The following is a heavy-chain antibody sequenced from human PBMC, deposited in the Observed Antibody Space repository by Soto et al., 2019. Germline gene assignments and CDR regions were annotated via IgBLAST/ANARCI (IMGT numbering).Heavy chain of an antibody. V-gene: IGHV1-8*01. CDR2: MQPSSGRT. CDR1: GYSFTSLD. J-gene: IGHJ4*02. D-gene: IGHD1-26*01. Sequence: GXAVQVSCKASGYSFTSLDIHWVRQTTGQGLEWMGWMQPSSGRTGYAQKFQGRVTMTMDTSINTAYMELSSLTSDDTAFYYCARGVTAGVDYWGQGTLVTVSS. CDR3: ARGVTAGVDY.